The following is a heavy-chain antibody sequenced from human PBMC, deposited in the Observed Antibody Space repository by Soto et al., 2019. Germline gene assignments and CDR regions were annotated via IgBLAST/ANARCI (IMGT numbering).Heavy chain of an antibody. CDR2: IKEDGSEK. CDR3: AGPYFDP. V-gene: IGHV3-7*02. Sequence: GGSLRLSCAASGFTFSSYGMHWVRQAPGKGLEWVANIKEDGSEKYYVDSVKGRFTISRDNAKNLLYLQMNSLRVEDTAVYYCAGPYFDPWGQGTLVTVSS. CDR1: GFTFSSYG. J-gene: IGHJ5*02.